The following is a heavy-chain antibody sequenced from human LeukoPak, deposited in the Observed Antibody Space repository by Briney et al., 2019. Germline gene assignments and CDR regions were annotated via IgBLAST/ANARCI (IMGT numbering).Heavy chain of an antibody. J-gene: IGHJ4*02. CDR2: ISSSSSYI. Sequence: GGSLRLSCAASGFTLSNCSMNWVRQAPGKGLEWVAFISSSSSYIFYADSLKGRFTISRDNAKNSLYLQMNSLRADDTAVYYCARDLAYGDDGLWGQGTLVTDSS. CDR3: ARDLAYGDDGL. CDR1: GFTLSNCS. D-gene: IGHD4-17*01. V-gene: IGHV3-21*01.